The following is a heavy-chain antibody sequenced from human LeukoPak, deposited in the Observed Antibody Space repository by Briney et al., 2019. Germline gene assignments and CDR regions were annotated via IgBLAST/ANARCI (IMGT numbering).Heavy chain of an antibody. CDR3: ARDKGVGATCFDY. CDR1: GGSISSSSYY. Sequence: KPSETLSLTCTVSGGSISSSSYYWGWIRQPPGKGLEWIGSIYYSGSTYYNPSLKSRVTISVDTSKNQFSLKLSSVTAADTAVYYCARDKGVGATCFDYWGQGTLVTVSS. J-gene: IGHJ4*02. CDR2: IYYSGST. V-gene: IGHV4-39*07. D-gene: IGHD1-26*01.